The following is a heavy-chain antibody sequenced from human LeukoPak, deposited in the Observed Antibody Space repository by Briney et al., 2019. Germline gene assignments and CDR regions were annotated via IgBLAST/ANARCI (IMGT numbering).Heavy chain of an antibody. Sequence: PSETLFFTCAVYGGSFSGYYWRWIRQPPGKGLEWIGEIDHSGSTNYNPSLKSRVTISVDTTKNQFSLKLSSVTAADTAVYYCARAPSGRSNEYWGPGTLVTVSS. CDR3: ARAPSGRSNEY. CDR1: GGSFSGYY. V-gene: IGHV4-34*01. J-gene: IGHJ4*02. CDR2: IDHSGST. D-gene: IGHD1-26*01.